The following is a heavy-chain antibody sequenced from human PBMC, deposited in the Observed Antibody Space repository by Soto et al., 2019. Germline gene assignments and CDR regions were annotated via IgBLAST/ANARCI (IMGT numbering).Heavy chain of an antibody. Sequence: QVQLVQSGAEVKKPGASVKVSCKASGYTFTSYDINWVRQATGQGLEWMGWMNPNSGNTGYAQKFQGRVNMNRKTSISTAYMELRRLTSEDTAVYYCARERVGAIDYWGQGTLVTVSS. CDR1: GYTFTSYD. CDR3: ARERVGAIDY. V-gene: IGHV1-8*01. J-gene: IGHJ4*02. D-gene: IGHD1-26*01. CDR2: MNPNSGNT.